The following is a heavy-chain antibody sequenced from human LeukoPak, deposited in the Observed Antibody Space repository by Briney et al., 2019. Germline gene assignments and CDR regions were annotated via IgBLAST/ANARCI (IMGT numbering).Heavy chain of an antibody. J-gene: IGHJ4*02. D-gene: IGHD3-10*01. V-gene: IGHV3-20*04. CDR3: ARDWDYYGSGSYI. Sequence: GGSLRLSCAASGFTVSSNYMSWVRQAPGKGLEWVSGINWNGGSTGYADSVKGRFTISRDNAKNSLYLQMNSLRAEDTALYYCARDWDYYGSGSYIWGQGTLVTVSS. CDR2: INWNGGST. CDR1: GFTVSSNY.